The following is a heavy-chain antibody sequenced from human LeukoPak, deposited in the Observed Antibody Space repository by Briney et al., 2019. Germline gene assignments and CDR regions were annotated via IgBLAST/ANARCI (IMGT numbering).Heavy chain of an antibody. Sequence: ASVKVSCKASGYTFTGYYMHWVRQAPGQGLEWMGWINPNSGGTNYAQKFQGRGTMTRDTSISTAYMELSRLRSDDTAVYYCARGATTVTTEYFDYWGQGTLVTVSS. CDR1: GYTFTGYY. CDR2: INPNSGGT. CDR3: ARGATTVTTEYFDY. J-gene: IGHJ4*02. V-gene: IGHV1-2*02. D-gene: IGHD4-17*01.